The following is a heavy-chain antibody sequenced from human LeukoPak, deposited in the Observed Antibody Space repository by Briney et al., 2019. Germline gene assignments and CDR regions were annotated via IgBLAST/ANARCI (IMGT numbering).Heavy chain of an antibody. Sequence: GGSLRLSCVASGFTFGKYWMSWVRQAPGKGLEWVANIKLDGSEKNYVDSVKGRFTISRDNSKNTLYLQMNSLRAEDTATYYCAKYNWGSGYFDYWGQGTLVTVPS. CDR3: AKYNWGSGYFDY. CDR1: GFTFGKYW. D-gene: IGHD1-1*01. V-gene: IGHV3-7*03. CDR2: IKLDGSEK. J-gene: IGHJ4*02.